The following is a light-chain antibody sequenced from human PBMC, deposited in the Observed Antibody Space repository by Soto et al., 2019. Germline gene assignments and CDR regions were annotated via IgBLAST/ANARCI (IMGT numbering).Light chain of an antibody. Sequence: DIQMTQSPSSLSASVGDRVTITCRASQGISNYLAWYQQKPGKVPKLLIYAASTLQSGVPSRFSGSGSGTDFTLTISILQPEDVATYYCQKYNSAPRWTFGQGTKVEIK. J-gene: IGKJ1*01. CDR1: QGISNY. V-gene: IGKV1-27*01. CDR3: QKYNSAPRWT. CDR2: AAS.